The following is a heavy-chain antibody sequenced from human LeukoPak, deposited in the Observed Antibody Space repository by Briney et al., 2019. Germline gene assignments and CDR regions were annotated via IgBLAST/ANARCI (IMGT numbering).Heavy chain of an antibody. CDR3: AVSRYFDWLLWDY. J-gene: IGHJ4*02. CDR2: ISGSGGST. V-gene: IGHV3-23*01. Sequence: GGSLRLSCAASGFTFSSYGMSWVRQAPGKGLEWVSAISGSGGSTYYADSVKGRFTISRDNSKNTLYLQMNSLRAEDPAVYFCAVSRYFDWLLWDYWGQGTLVTVSS. D-gene: IGHD3-9*01. CDR1: GFTFSSYG.